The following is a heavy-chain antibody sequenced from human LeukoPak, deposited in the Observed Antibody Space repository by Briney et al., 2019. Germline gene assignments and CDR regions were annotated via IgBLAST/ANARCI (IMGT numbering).Heavy chain of an antibody. CDR3: AVGYYFDY. Sequence: PGGSLRLSCAASGFTFSSYDMNWVRQAPGKGLEWVSSISSRSTSIYYADSVKGRFTISRDNAKNSLYLQMNSLRAEDTAVYYCAVGYYFDYWGQGTLVTVSS. J-gene: IGHJ4*02. CDR2: ISSRSTSI. CDR1: GFTFSSYD. V-gene: IGHV3-21*01. D-gene: IGHD1-26*01.